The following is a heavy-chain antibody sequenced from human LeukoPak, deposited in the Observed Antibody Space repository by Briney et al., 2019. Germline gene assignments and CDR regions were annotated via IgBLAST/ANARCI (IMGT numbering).Heavy chain of an antibody. D-gene: IGHD1-14*01. CDR3: AHSPTPEFGIQHYMDV. Sequence: ESGPTLVKPTQTLTLTCTFSGFSLTTHEVAVGSIRQPPGKALEWRALIFWDGDKRYSPSLKGRLTITKDTPKNQVVLIMTNVDPVDTGTYYCAHSPTPEFGIQHYMDVWGNGTTVTVSS. V-gene: IGHV2-5*02. CDR1: GFSLTTHEVA. J-gene: IGHJ6*03. CDR2: IFWDGDK.